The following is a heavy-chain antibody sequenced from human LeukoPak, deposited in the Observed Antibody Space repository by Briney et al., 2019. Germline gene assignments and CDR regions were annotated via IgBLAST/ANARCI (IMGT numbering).Heavy chain of an antibody. V-gene: IGHV1-18*01. CDR2: ISAYNGNT. CDR3: ARAERTAITHDY. D-gene: IGHD5-18*01. CDR1: GYTFSSYG. J-gene: IGHJ4*02. Sequence: ASVKVSCKATGYTFSSYGISWVRQAPGQGLEWMGWISAYNGNTNYAQKFQGRVTMTIDTPTRTAYMELRSLTSDDTAVYYCARAERTAITHDYWGQGSLVTVSS.